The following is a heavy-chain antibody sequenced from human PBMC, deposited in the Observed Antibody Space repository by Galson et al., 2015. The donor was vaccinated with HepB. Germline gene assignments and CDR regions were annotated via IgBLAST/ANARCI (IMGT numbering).Heavy chain of an antibody. V-gene: IGHV1-69*13. CDR2: IIPIFGTA. CDR1: GGTFSSYA. D-gene: IGHD3-3*01. J-gene: IGHJ6*02. CDR3: ASHKYYDHLPYYYYGMDV. Sequence: SVKVSCKASGGTFSSYAISWVRQAPGQGLEWMGGIIPIFGTANYAQKFQGRVTITADESTSTAYMELSSLRSEDTAVYYCASHKYYDHLPYYYYGMDVWGQGTTVTVSS.